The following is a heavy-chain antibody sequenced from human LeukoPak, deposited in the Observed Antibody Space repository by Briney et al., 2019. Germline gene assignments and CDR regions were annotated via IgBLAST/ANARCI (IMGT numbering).Heavy chain of an antibody. CDR3: ARSDHFEVAAKRDWYFDL. CDR2: INPSGGST. Sequence: GASVKVSCKASGYTFTSYYMHWVRQAPGQGLEWMGIINPSGGSTRYAQKFQGRVTMTRDMSTSTVYMELSSLRSEDTAVYYCARSDHFEVAAKRDWYFDLWGRGTLVTVSS. J-gene: IGHJ2*01. D-gene: IGHD2-15*01. V-gene: IGHV1-46*01. CDR1: GYTFTSYY.